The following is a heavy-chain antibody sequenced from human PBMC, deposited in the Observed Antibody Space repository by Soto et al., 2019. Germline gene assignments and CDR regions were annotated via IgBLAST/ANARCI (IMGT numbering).Heavy chain of an antibody. J-gene: IGHJ6*03. V-gene: IGHV1-3*01. CDR1: GYTFTSYA. D-gene: IGHD2-15*01. CDR2: INAGNGNT. Sequence: ASVKVSCKASGYTFTSYAMHWVRQAPGQRLEWMGWINAGNGNTKYSQKFQGRVTITRDTSASTAYMELSSLRSEDTAVYYCARDLAGRLGYCSGGSCYHYCYLDVWGKGTTVTVSS. CDR3: ARDLAGRLGYCSGGSCYHYCYLDV.